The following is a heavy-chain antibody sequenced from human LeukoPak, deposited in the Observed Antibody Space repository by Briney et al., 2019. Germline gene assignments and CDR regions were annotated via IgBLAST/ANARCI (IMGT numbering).Heavy chain of an antibody. Sequence: SETLSLTCAVYGGSFSGYYWSWIRQPPGKGLEWIGEINHSGSTTSNPSLKSRVTISVDTSKNQFSLKLSSVTAADTAVYYCARGRKMTQYYYGSGSYFNWFDPWGQGTLVTVSS. CDR3: ARGRKMTQYYYGSGSYFNWFDP. D-gene: IGHD3-10*01. CDR2: INHSGST. J-gene: IGHJ5*02. V-gene: IGHV4-34*01. CDR1: GGSFSGYY.